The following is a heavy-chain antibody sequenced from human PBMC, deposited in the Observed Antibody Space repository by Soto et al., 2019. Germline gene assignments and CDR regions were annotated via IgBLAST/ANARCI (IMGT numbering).Heavy chain of an antibody. CDR1: GFTVSSNY. J-gene: IGHJ4*02. CDR2: IYSGGST. Sequence: GGSLRLSCAASGFTVSSNYMSWVRQAPGKGLEWVSVIYSGGSTYYADSVKGRFTISRDNSKNTLYLQTNSLRAEDTAVYYCARDSIAAAGVFDYWGQGTLVTVSS. V-gene: IGHV3-66*01. CDR3: ARDSIAAAGVFDY. D-gene: IGHD6-13*01.